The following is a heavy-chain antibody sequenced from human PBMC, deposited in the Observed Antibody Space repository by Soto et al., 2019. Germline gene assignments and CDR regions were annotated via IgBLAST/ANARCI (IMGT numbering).Heavy chain of an antibody. CDR3: ARGIAVAGKGCWFDP. Sequence: SETLSLTCAVYGGSFSGYYWSWIRQPPGKGLEWIGEINHSGSTNYNPSLKSRVTISVDTSKNQFSLKLSSVTAADTAVYYCARGIAVAGKGCWFDPWGQGTLVTVSS. CDR2: INHSGST. V-gene: IGHV4-34*01. CDR1: GGSFSGYY. J-gene: IGHJ5*02. D-gene: IGHD6-19*01.